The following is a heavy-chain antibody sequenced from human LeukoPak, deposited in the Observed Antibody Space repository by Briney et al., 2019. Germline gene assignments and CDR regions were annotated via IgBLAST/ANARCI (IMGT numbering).Heavy chain of an antibody. CDR1: SFTFKNFA. V-gene: IGHV3-23*01. J-gene: IGHJ4*02. Sequence: PGGSLRLSCAASSFTFKNFAMACLRQAPGKSREWVASITDTGDATGYPESVKGRFTISRDNSQGTVWLQMNSLRAEDTAIYYCAKSDCGSDGCKLYNYWAQGTQVTVSS. D-gene: IGHD2-21*01. CDR3: AKSDCGSDGCKLYNY. CDR2: ITDTGDAT.